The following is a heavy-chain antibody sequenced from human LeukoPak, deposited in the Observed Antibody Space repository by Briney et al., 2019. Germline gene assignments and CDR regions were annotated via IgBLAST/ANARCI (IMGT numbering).Heavy chain of an antibody. Sequence: SETLSLTCTVSGGSISSFYWSWFYWSWIRQPPGKGLEWIGYIYTSGSTNYNPSLKSRVTMSVDTSKNQFSLKLSSVTAADTAVYYCARLTIPSNFDYWGQGTLATVSS. CDR3: ARLTIPSNFDY. J-gene: IGHJ4*02. CDR2: IYTSGST. CDR1: GGSISSFY. D-gene: IGHD4/OR15-4a*01. V-gene: IGHV4-4*08.